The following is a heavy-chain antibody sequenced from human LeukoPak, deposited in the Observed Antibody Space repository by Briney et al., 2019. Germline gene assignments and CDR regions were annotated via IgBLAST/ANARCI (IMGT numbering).Heavy chain of an antibody. CDR2: IYYSGRT. D-gene: IGHD3-3*01. Sequence: SETLSLTCTVSGGSISSSTYYWGWVRQPPGKGLEWIGSIYYSGRTYYNPSLKSRDTISLDTSKNQSSLRLSSVTAADTAVYYCAVDFGSPRVVYWGQGSLVTASS. CDR1: GGSISSSTYY. CDR3: AVDFGSPRVVY. J-gene: IGHJ4*01. V-gene: IGHV4-39*01.